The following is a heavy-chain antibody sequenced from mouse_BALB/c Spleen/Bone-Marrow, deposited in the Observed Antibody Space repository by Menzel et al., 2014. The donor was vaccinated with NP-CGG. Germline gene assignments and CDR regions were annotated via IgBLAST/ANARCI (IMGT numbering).Heavy chain of an antibody. J-gene: IGHJ2*01. Sequence: EVKLQESGAELVRSGASVKLSCTASGFNIKDYYMHWVKQRPEQGLEWIGWIDPENGDTEYVPKFQGKATMTADTSSNTAYLQLSSLTSEDTAAYYCNAHITTVSYWGQGTTLTVSS. CDR1: GFNIKDYY. D-gene: IGHD1-1*01. CDR3: NAHITTVSY. V-gene: IGHV14-4*02. CDR2: IDPENGDT.